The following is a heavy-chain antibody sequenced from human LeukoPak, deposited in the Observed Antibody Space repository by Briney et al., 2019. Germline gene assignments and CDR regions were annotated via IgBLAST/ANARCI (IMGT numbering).Heavy chain of an antibody. Sequence: GGSLRLSCAASGFTFSSYGMHWVRQAPGKGLEWVAVISYDGSNKYYADSVKGRFTTSRDNSKNTLYLQMNSLRAEDTAVYYCAKVITGTTLVVDYWGQGTLVTVSS. CDR1: GFTFSSYG. CDR3: AKVITGTTLVVDY. D-gene: IGHD1-7*01. J-gene: IGHJ4*02. V-gene: IGHV3-30*18. CDR2: ISYDGSNK.